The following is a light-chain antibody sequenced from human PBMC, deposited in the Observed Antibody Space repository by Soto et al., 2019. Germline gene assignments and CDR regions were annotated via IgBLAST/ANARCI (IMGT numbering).Light chain of an antibody. CDR1: SSDVGGYNF. CDR3: SSYTTRSTVV. CDR2: DVR. J-gene: IGLJ1*01. V-gene: IGLV2-14*04. Sequence: ITKTKTSSDVGGYNFVSWYQQHPGKVPKLMIYDVRNRPSGVSTRFSGSKSGNTASLTISGLQAEDEADYFCSSYTTRSTVVFGTGTKVTVL.